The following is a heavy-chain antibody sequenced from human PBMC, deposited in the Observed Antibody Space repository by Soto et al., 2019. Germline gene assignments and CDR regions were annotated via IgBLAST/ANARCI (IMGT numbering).Heavy chain of an antibody. J-gene: IGHJ6*02. Sequence: VASVKVSCKVSGYTLTELSMHWVRQAPGKGLEWMGGFDPEDGETIYAQKFQGRVTMTEDTSTDTAYMELSSLRSEDTAVYYCETDRRFFEWLPRYYYYCMDVWGHVATVIVSS. V-gene: IGHV1-24*01. CDR2: FDPEDGET. CDR1: GYTLTELS. D-gene: IGHD3-3*01. CDR3: ETDRRFFEWLPRYYYYCMDV.